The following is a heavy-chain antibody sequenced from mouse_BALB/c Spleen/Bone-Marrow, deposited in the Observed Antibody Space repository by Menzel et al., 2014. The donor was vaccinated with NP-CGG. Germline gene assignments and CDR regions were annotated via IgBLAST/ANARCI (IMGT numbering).Heavy chain of an antibody. CDR3: TSLLTFYAMDY. J-gene: IGHJ4*01. D-gene: IGHD4-1*01. CDR2: IRNKANGYTT. Sequence: MLVESGGGLVQPGGSLRLSRATSGFTFTDYYMSWVRQPPGKALEWLGFIRNKANGYTTEYSASVKGRFTISRDNSQTILYLQMDTLRAEDSATYYCTSLLTFYAMDYWGQGTSVTVSS. CDR1: GFTFTDYY. V-gene: IGHV7-3*02.